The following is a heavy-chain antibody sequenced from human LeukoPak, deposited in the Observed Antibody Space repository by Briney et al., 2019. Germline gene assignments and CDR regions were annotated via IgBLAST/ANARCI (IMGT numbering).Heavy chain of an antibody. J-gene: IGHJ4*02. Sequence: ASVKVSCKASGGTFSSYAISWVRQAPGQGLEWMGGIIPIFGTANYAQKFQGRVTITADESTSTAYMELSSLRSEDTAVYYCARGSVYSYGLGRPHHDYWGQGTLVTVSS. CDR3: ARGSVYSYGLGRPHHDY. CDR1: GGTFSSYA. CDR2: IIPIFGTA. D-gene: IGHD5-18*01. V-gene: IGHV1-69*13.